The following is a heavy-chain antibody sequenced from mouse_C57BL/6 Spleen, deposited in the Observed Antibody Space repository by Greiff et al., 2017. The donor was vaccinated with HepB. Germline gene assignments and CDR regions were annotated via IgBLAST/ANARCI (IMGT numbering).Heavy chain of an antibody. J-gene: IGHJ3*01. CDR2: IYPGDGDT. Sequence: QVQLQQSGPELVKPGASVKISCKASGYAFSSSWMNWVKQRPGKGLEWIGRIYPGDGDTNYNGKFKGKATLTADKSSSTAYMQLSRLTAEDAAGYGCARRDGLLRDAYWGQGTLVTVAA. D-gene: IGHD1-1*01. CDR3: ARRDGLLRDAY. CDR1: GYAFSSSW. V-gene: IGHV1-82*01.